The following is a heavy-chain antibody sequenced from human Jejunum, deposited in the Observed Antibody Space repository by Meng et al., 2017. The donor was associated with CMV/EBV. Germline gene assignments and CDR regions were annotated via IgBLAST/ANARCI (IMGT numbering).Heavy chain of an antibody. CDR3: AREQTVSGSRGLDY. V-gene: IGHV1-2*02. D-gene: IGHD6-19*01. CDR1: YPFIDYY. Sequence: YPFIDYYIHWVRKAPGQGLEWMGWIDSKSGETNSAQKFSGRVTLTRDTSITTAYMEVISLRSDDTAVYYCAREQTVSGSRGLDYWGQGTLVTVSS. CDR2: IDSKSGET. J-gene: IGHJ4*02.